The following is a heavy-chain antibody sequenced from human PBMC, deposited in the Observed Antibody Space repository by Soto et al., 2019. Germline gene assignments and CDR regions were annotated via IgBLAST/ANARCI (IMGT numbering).Heavy chain of an antibody. V-gene: IGHV3-48*02. CDR2: ISSSSSTI. D-gene: IGHD5-18*01. CDR1: GFTFSSYS. CDR3: ARDPTLVDTAGGGLDY. J-gene: IGHJ4*02. Sequence: EVQLVESGGGLVQPGGSLRLSCAASGFTFSSYSMNWVRQAPGKGLEWVSYISSSSSTIYYADSVKGRFTISRDNAKNSLYLQMNSLRDEDTAVYYCARDPTLVDTAGGGLDYWGQGTLVTVSS.